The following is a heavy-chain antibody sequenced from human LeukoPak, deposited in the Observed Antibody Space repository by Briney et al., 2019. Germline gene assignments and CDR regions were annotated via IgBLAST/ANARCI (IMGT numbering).Heavy chain of an antibody. J-gene: IGHJ4*02. V-gene: IGHV5-51*01. CDR2: IYPGGSDT. Sequence: GESLKISCKGSGYSLTSYWIGWVRQMPGKGLEWMGIIYPGGSDTRYSPSFQGQVTISAVKSISTAYLQWSSLKASDTAMYYCARPSSGWFFDYWGQGTLVTVSS. D-gene: IGHD6-19*01. CDR1: GYSLTSYW. CDR3: ARPSSGWFFDY.